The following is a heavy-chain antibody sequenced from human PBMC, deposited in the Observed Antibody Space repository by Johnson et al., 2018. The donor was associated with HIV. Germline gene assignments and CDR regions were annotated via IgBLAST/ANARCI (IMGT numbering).Heavy chain of an antibody. Sequence: QVQLVESGGGLVKPGGSLRLSCAASGFTFSDYYMSWIRQAPGKGLEWVSYISSSGSTYYADSVKGRFTISRDNSKNTLYLQMNSLRAEDTAVYYCAREVGNAGAFDIWGQGTMVTVSS. D-gene: IGHD1-26*01. CDR1: GFTFSDYY. V-gene: IGHV3-11*04. J-gene: IGHJ3*02. CDR2: ISSSGST. CDR3: AREVGNAGAFDI.